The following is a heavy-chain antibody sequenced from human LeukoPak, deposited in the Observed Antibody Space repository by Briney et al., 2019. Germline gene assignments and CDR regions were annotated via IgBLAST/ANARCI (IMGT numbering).Heavy chain of an antibody. CDR2: IWYDGSNK. CDR3: ARDSTPFPHFSGYSQNFDY. V-gene: IGHV3-33*01. D-gene: IGHD5-18*01. CDR1: GFTFSSYG. Sequence: GGSLRLSCAASGFTFSSYGMRWVRQAPGKGLEWVAVIWYDGSNKYYADSVKGRFTISRDNSKNTLYLQMNSLRAEDTAVYCCARDSTPFPHFSGYSQNFDYWGQGTLVTVSS. J-gene: IGHJ4*02.